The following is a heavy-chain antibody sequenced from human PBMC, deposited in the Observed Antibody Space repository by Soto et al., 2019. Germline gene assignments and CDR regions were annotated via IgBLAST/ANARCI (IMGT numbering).Heavy chain of an antibody. CDR2: IIPIFGTA. V-gene: IGHV1-69*13. CDR3: ARDAGIRAGAWYSSSWDPRGWFDP. Sequence: GASVKVSCKASGGTFSSYAISWVRQAPGQGLEWMGGIIPIFGTANYAQKFQGRVTITADESTSTAYMELSSLRSEDTAVYYCARDAGIRAGAWYSSSWDPRGWFDPWGQGTLVTVSS. CDR1: GGTFSSYA. J-gene: IGHJ5*02. D-gene: IGHD6-13*01.